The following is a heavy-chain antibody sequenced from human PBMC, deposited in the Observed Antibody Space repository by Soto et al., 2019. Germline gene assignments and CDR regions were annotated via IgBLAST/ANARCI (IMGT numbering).Heavy chain of an antibody. CDR1: GGSISSGGYY. D-gene: IGHD2-21*02. V-gene: IGHV4-31*03. J-gene: IGHJ4*02. Sequence: QVQLQESGPGLVKPSQTLSLTCTVSGGSISSGGYYWTWIRQHPGKGLEWIGYIYYSGSTYYNPTLKSRVTISVDTSKNQFSLRLSSVTAADTAVYYCARGTYCGGDCLGSGFDYWGQGTLVTVSS. CDR3: ARGTYCGGDCLGSGFDY. CDR2: IYYSGST.